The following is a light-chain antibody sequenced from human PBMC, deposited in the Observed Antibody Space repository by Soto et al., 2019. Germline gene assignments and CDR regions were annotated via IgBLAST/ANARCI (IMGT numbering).Light chain of an antibody. CDR1: SSDVGAYKF. Sequence: QSALTQPASVSGSPGQSITISCSGTSSDVGAYKFVSWYQQHPGKAPKLMIYDVTNRPSGVSYRFSGSKSGNTASLTVSGLQAEDEADYYCSAFTGSATRVVFGGGTKLTVL. V-gene: IGLV2-14*01. J-gene: IGLJ2*01. CDR2: DVT. CDR3: SAFTGSATRVV.